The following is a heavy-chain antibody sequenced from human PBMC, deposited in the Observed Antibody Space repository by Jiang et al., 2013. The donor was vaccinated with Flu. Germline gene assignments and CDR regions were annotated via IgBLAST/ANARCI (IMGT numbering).Heavy chain of an antibody. CDR2: MNHDGSDL. CDR1: GFNFNSHW. Sequence: VQLVESGGGLVQPGGSLRLSCAASGFNFNSHWMNWVRQAPGKGVEWVASMNHDGSDLYYADSVKGRFTIFRDNAKNSLYLQMNNLRAEDTAVYSCARDRGYSSYDIWGQGTTVTVSS. J-gene: IGHJ3*02. D-gene: IGHD6-6*01. CDR3: ARDRGYSSYDI. V-gene: IGHV3-7*01.